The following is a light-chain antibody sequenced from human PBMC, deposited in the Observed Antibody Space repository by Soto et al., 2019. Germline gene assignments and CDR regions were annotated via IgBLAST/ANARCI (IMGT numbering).Light chain of an antibody. J-gene: IGLJ1*01. Sequence: QSVLTQPPSVSAAPGQKVTISCSGSSSSIGNNYVSWYQHLPRTAPKLLIYDNDKRPSGIPDRFSGSKSGTSATLGITGLQAGDEADYYCATWDSSLSAAGFGPGTKVTVL. V-gene: IGLV1-51*01. CDR1: SSSIGNNY. CDR3: ATWDSSLSAAG. CDR2: DND.